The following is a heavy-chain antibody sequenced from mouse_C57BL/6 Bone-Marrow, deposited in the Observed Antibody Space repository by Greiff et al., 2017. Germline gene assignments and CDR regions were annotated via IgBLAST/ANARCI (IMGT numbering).Heavy chain of an antibody. D-gene: IGHD1-1*01. CDR3: TSKGITTVVATDWYAMDY. CDR1: GYTFTSYW. CDR2: IYPGNSDT. Sequence: EVQLKESGTVLARPGASVKMSCKTSGYTFTSYWMHWVKQRPGQGLEWIGAIYPGNSDTSYNQKFKGKAKLTAVTSASTAYMELSSLTNEDSAVYYCTSKGITTVVATDWYAMDYWGQGTSVTVSS. J-gene: IGHJ4*01. V-gene: IGHV1-5*01.